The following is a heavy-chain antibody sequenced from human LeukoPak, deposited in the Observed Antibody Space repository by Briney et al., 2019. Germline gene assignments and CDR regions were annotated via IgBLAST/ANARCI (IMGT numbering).Heavy chain of an antibody. Sequence: PGGSLRLSCAASGFTFSSYAMSWVRQAPGKGLERVSYISSSGSTIYYADSVKGRFTISRDNAKNSLYLQMNSLRAEDTAVYYCARDSGYYGSGSYYGYWGQGTLVAVSS. J-gene: IGHJ4*02. CDR2: ISSSGSTI. CDR1: GFTFSSYA. CDR3: ARDSGYYGSGSYYGY. D-gene: IGHD3-10*01. V-gene: IGHV3-48*03.